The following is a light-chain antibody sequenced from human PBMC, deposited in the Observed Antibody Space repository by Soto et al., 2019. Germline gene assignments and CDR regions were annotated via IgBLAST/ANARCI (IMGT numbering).Light chain of an antibody. CDR1: SSNIGAGYD. J-gene: IGLJ1*01. Sequence: QSVVSQPPSVSAAPGQRVTISCTGSSSNIGAGYDAHWFQQVPGTAPKLLIYGSTNRPSGVPDRFSGSKSGTSASLAITGLQAEDEADYYCQSYDSSLGGNYVFGTGTKVTVL. CDR3: QSYDSSLGGNYV. V-gene: IGLV1-40*02. CDR2: GST.